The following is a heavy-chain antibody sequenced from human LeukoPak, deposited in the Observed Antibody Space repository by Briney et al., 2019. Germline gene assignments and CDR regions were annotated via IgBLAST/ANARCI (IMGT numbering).Heavy chain of an antibody. J-gene: IGHJ4*02. CDR3: AKGPQPFGGAVAGPFDY. D-gene: IGHD6-19*01. CDR1: GFSFSSYG. Sequence: PGGSLRLSCAASGFSFSSYGMHWVRQAPGKGLEWVAVISYDGSNKWYADSVKGRFSISRDNSKYTLHLQMDSLRPEDTALYYCAKGPQPFGGAVAGPFDYWGQGTLVTVSS. V-gene: IGHV3-30*18. CDR2: ISYDGSNK.